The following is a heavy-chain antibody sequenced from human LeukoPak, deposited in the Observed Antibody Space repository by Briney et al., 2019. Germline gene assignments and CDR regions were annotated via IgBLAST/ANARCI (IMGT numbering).Heavy chain of an antibody. CDR1: GYTFTSYY. D-gene: IGHD3-9*01. Sequence: ASVEVSCKASGYTFTSYYMHWVRQAPGQGLEWMGIINPNGGSTSYAQKFQGRVTMTRDMSTSTVYMELSSLRSGDTAVYYCARDTAPHYDILTGPASDWGQGTLVTVSS. CDR2: INPNGGST. J-gene: IGHJ4*02. CDR3: ARDTAPHYDILTGPASD. V-gene: IGHV1-46*01.